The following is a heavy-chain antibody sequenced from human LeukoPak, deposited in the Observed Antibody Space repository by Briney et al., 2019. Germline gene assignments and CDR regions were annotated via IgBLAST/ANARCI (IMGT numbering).Heavy chain of an antibody. CDR1: GFTFSTYS. CDR2: ISSSSAYI. J-gene: IGHJ4*02. D-gene: IGHD3-22*01. V-gene: IGHV3-21*01. Sequence: SGGSLRLSCAASGFTFSTYSMNWVRQAPGKGLEWVSSISSSSAYIYYSDSVKGRFTISRDNAKNSLYLQMNSLRAEDTAVYYCARISLYYDSSGYYCDYWGQGTLVTVSS. CDR3: ARISLYYDSSGYYCDY.